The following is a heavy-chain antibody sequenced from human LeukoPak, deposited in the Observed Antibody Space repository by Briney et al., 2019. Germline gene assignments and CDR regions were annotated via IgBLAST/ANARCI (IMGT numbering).Heavy chain of an antibody. D-gene: IGHD3-3*01. CDR1: GFTFSNYW. CDR2: INKDGAIT. Sequence: GGSLRLSCAASGFTFSNYWMHWVRQAPGKGLVWVSRINKDGAITDYADSVKGRFTISIDNAKNTLYLQMTSLRVEDTAVYYCVRLLDLDFWGQGTLVTVSS. CDR3: VRLLDLDF. V-gene: IGHV3-74*01. J-gene: IGHJ4*02.